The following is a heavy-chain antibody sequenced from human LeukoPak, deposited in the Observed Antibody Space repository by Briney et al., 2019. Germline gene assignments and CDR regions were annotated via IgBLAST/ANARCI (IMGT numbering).Heavy chain of an antibody. J-gene: IGHJ6*02. CDR1: GGSFSGYY. CDR2: INHSGST. V-gene: IGHV4-34*01. CDR3: ASGPNFRWLQSHHYYYYGMDV. Sequence: PSETLSLTCAVYGGSFSGYYWSWIRQPPGKGLEWIGEINHSGSTNYNPSLKSRVTISVDTSKNQFSLKLSSVTAADTAVYYCASGPNFRWLQSHHYYYYGMDVWGQGTTVTVSS. D-gene: IGHD5-12*01.